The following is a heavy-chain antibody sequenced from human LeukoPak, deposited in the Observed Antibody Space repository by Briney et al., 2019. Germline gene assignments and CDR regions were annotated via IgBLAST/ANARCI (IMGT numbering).Heavy chain of an antibody. CDR2: IYYSGST. V-gene: IGHV4-59*01. J-gene: IGHJ4*02. Sequence: PSETLSLTCTVSGGSISSYYWTWIRQPPGKGLEWMGVIYYSGSTNYDPSLKSRVTISVDTSKNQFSLRLSSVTAADTAVYYCARTAYDSSGYYPARFDYWGQGTLVTVSS. CDR1: GGSISSYY. D-gene: IGHD3-22*01. CDR3: ARTAYDSSGYYPARFDY.